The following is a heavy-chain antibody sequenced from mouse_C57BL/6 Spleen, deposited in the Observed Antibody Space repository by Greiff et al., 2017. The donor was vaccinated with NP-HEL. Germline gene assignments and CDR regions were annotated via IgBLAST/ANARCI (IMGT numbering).Heavy chain of an antibody. Sequence: VQLQQSGAELVKPGASVKISCKASGYAFSSYWMNWVKQRPGKGLEWIGQIYPGDGDTNYNGKFKGKATLTADKSSSTAYMQLRSLTSEDSAVYFCARPPGDYAMDYWGQGTSCTVSS. CDR1: GYAFSSYW. V-gene: IGHV1-80*01. J-gene: IGHJ4*01. CDR2: IYPGDGDT. CDR3: ARPPGDYAMDY.